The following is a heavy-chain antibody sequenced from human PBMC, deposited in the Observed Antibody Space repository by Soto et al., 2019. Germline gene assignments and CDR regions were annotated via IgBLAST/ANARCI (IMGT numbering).Heavy chain of an antibody. D-gene: IGHD5-12*01. CDR3: AKDLAGGYSGYGHWYFDL. Sequence: EVQLLESGGGLVQPGGSLRLSCAASGFTFSSYAMSWVRQAPGKGLEWVSAISGSGGSTYYADSVKGRFTISRDNSKNTLYLQMNSLRAEDTAVYYCAKDLAGGYSGYGHWYFDLWGRGTLVTVSS. CDR1: GFTFSSYA. J-gene: IGHJ2*01. V-gene: IGHV3-23*01. CDR2: ISGSGGST.